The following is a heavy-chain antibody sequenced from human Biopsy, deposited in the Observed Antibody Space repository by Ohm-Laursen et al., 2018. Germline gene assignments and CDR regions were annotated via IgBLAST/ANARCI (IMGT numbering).Heavy chain of an antibody. J-gene: IGHJ5*02. CDR1: GESFNGYY. V-gene: IGHV4-34*01. CDR2: INHSGRT. Sequence: TLSLTCAVYGESFNGYYSSWIRQTPGKGLEWIGEINHSGRTNYNPSLKSRVTISVDTSKNKFSLRVSSVTAADTAVYYCARDRDRRGWFDPWGQGTLVTVSS. CDR3: ARDRDRRGWFDP. D-gene: IGHD1-14*01.